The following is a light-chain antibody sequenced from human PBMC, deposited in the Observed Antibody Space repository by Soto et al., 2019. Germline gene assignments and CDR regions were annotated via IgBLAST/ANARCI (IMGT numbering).Light chain of an antibody. Sequence: EMVMTQSPATLSVSPGERATLSCRASQSVTSNYLAWYQQKPGQPPRLLIYGISTRATGVPARFSGSGSGTEFTLIISSLQSEDSAVYYCQQYSSWPLTFGQGTRLEIK. V-gene: IGKV3-15*01. CDR2: GIS. J-gene: IGKJ5*01. CDR1: QSVTSN. CDR3: QQYSSWPLT.